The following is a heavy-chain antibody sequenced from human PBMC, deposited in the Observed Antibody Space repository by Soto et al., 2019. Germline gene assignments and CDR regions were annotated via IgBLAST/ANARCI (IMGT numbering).Heavy chain of an antibody. V-gene: IGHV3-13*01. CDR2: ISTAGNT. J-gene: IGHJ4*02. CDR3: ARGRDSGLYYFDY. Sequence: VQLVESGGDLVQPGGSLRLSCAASGFTFSNYDMHWVRQATGKGLAWVSTISTAGNTYSPGSVKGRFTISRENAKNSLYLQMNSLRVDDTAVYYCARGRDSGLYYFDYWGQGTLVTVSS. D-gene: IGHD2-21*01. CDR1: GFTFSNYD.